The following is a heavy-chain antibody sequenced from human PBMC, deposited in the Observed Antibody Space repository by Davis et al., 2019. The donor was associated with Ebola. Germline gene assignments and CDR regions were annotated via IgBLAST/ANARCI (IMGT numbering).Heavy chain of an antibody. Sequence: GESLKISCKGSGYSFTNYWIAWVRQMPGKGLEWMGIIYPGDSDTRYRPSFRGQVTISADKSFKTAFLQWSSLKASDTARYYCATLRRTITGMDDGFDIWGQGTMVTVSS. J-gene: IGHJ3*02. CDR3: ATLRRTITGMDDGFDI. CDR2: IYPGDSDT. V-gene: IGHV5-51*01. CDR1: GYSFTNYW. D-gene: IGHD1-20*01.